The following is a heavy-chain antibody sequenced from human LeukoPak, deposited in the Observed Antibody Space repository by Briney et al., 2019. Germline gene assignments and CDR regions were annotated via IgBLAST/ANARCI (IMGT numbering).Heavy chain of an antibody. Sequence: GGSLRLSCSASGFTFSTYWMSWVRQAPGKGLEWVANMKRDGSEIYYVDSVKGRFTISRDNSKNTLYLQMNSLRAEDTAVYYCGKNRYSGSLSPFDIWGQGTMVTVSS. D-gene: IGHD1-26*01. CDR2: MKRDGSEI. CDR3: GKNRYSGSLSPFDI. J-gene: IGHJ3*02. V-gene: IGHV3-7*03. CDR1: GFTFSTYW.